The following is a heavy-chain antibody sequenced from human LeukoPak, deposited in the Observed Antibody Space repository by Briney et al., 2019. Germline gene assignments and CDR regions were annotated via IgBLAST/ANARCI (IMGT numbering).Heavy chain of an antibody. D-gene: IGHD6-19*01. J-gene: IGHJ4*02. V-gene: IGHV3-23*01. CDR2: ISAKGDDS. CDR3: AKGLPNSVWTTSFDY. CDR1: GFTFSTYA. Sequence: SGGSLRLSCAASGFTFSTYAMSWVRQAPGKGLEWVSVISAKGDDSYYADSVKGRFTISRHNSENTVNLQMNSLRAEDTAVYYCAKGLPNSVWTTSFDYWGQGTLVTVSS.